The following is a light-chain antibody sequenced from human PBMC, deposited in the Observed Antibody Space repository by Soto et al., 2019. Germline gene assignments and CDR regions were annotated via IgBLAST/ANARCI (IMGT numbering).Light chain of an antibody. Sequence: QSVLTQPPSVSGAPGQRVTISCTGSSSNIGAGYDVHWYQQLPGTAPKLLIYGNSNRPSGVPDRFSGSKSGTSAFLAITGLQAEDEADYHCQSYDSSLSGYVVFGGGTKLTVL. J-gene: IGLJ2*01. CDR3: QSYDSSLSGYVV. CDR2: GNS. V-gene: IGLV1-40*01. CDR1: SSNIGAGYD.